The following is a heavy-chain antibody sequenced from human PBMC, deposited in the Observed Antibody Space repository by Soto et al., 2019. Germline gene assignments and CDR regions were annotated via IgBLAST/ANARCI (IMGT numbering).Heavy chain of an antibody. D-gene: IGHD6-13*01. J-gene: IGHJ4*02. V-gene: IGHV3-48*03. CDR2: ISSSGSTI. CDR1: GFTFSSYE. CDR3: ASQGRRSSSSDGY. Sequence: EVQLVESGGGLVQPGGSLRLSCAASGFTFSSYEMNWVRQAPGKGLEWGSYISSSGSTIYYADSVKGRFTISRDNAKNSLYLQMNSLRAEDADVYYCASQGRRSSSSDGYCGQGTLVTVSS.